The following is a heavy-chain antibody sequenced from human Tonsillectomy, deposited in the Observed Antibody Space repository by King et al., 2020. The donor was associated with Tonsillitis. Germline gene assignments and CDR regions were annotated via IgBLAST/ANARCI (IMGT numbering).Heavy chain of an antibody. V-gene: IGHV3-15*01. CDR3: NPLMTTVTNDAFDI. CDR2: IKSKTDGGTT. Sequence: VQLVESGGGLVKPGGSLRLSCAASGFTFSNAWMNWVRQAPGKGLEGVGRIKSKTDGGTTDYAAPVKGRFTISRDDSKNTLYLQMNSLKTEDTAVYYCNPLMTTVTNDAFDIWGQGTMVTVSS. J-gene: IGHJ3*02. CDR1: GFTFSNAW. D-gene: IGHD4-17*01.